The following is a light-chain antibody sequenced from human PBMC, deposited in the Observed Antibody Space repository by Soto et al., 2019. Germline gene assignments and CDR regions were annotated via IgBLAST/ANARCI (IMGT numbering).Light chain of an antibody. CDR1: QSVGSNY. Sequence: EIVLTQSPGTLSLSLGERATVSCRASQSVGSNYLAWYQRKPGQAPRLLIYGASSRATGIPDRFSGSGSGTDFTLTISRLEPEDFSVYYCQQYGSSPPITFGQGTRLENK. V-gene: IGKV3-20*01. CDR2: GAS. CDR3: QQYGSSPPIT. J-gene: IGKJ5*01.